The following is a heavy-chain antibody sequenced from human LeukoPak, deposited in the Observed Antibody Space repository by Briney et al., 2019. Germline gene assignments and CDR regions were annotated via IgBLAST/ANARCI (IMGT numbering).Heavy chain of an antibody. CDR3: ARAPGGIAVAGQTTYYYYGMDV. CDR2: INPNSGRT. CDR1: GYTFTGYY. D-gene: IGHD6-19*01. J-gene: IGHJ6*02. V-gene: IGHV1-2*02. Sequence: ASVKVFCKASGYTFTGYYMHWVRQAPGQGLEWMRWINPNSGRTNYAQKFQGRVTMTRDTSISTAYMELSRLRSDDTAVYYCARAPGGIAVAGQTTYYYYGMDVWGQGTTVTVSS.